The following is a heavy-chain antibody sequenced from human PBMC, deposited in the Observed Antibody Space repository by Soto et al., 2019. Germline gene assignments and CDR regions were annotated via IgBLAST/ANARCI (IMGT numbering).Heavy chain of an antibody. V-gene: IGHV1-69*12. CDR3: ARDYSGGSYYLGY. CDR1: GGTFNNDA. D-gene: IGHD2-21*01. CDR2: IIPSFVTA. J-gene: IGHJ4*02. Sequence: QVQLVQSGAEVKKPGSSVKVSCKASGGTFNNDAISWVRQAPGQGLEWMGGIIPSFVTANYAQKFQDRVTITADESTRTAYMELTSLRSEDTAVYYCARDYSGGSYYLGYWGQGTLVTVSS.